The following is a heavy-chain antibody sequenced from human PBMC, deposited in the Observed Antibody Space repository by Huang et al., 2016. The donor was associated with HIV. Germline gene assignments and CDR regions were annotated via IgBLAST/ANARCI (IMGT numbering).Heavy chain of an antibody. V-gene: IGHV1-18*04. CDR2: VSPYKTKT. CDR3: ATDYYANFDY. J-gene: IGHJ4*02. Sequence: QVQLMQSGPEVKKPGASVKVSCKASGYSFTTYGLNWVRQAPGHGLEWMGWVSPYKTKTDYAEKFQGRVTMTRDTSTSTAYMELRSLRSDDTAVYYCATDYYANFDYWGQGTLVTISS. CDR1: GYSFTTYG. D-gene: IGHD2-2*01.